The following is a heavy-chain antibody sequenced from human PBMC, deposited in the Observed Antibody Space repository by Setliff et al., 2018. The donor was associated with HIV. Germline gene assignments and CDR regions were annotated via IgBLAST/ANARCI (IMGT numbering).Heavy chain of an antibody. V-gene: IGHV4-38-2*01. J-gene: IGHJ4*02. CDR2: IYHSGST. D-gene: IGHD6-13*01. CDR3: AGRIATAAYYFDY. CDR1: GYSFSNGYY. Sequence: SETLSLTCAVFGYSFSNGYYWGWIRQPPGKGPEWIGSIYHSGSTYYNLSLKSRVSISVDTSKNQFSLELRSVTAADTAVYYCAGRIATAAYYFDYWGRGTLVTVSS.